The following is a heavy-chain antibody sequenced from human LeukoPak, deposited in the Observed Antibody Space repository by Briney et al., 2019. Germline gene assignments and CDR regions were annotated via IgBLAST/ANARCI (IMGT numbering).Heavy chain of an antibody. CDR2: ISFSGSNV. D-gene: IGHD1-1*01. Sequence: PGGSLRLSCAASGFTFSSYGMYWVRQAPGKGLDWVSYISFSGSNVHYADSMKGRFTISRDNSKSTLFLQMNSLRPEDTAVYYCAKPTTGSPTAAGLDYWGQGTLVTVSS. V-gene: IGHV3-30*02. J-gene: IGHJ4*02. CDR1: GFTFSSYG. CDR3: AKPTTGSPTAAGLDY.